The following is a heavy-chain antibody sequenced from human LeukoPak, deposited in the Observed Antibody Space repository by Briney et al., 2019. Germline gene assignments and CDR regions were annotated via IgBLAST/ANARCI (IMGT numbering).Heavy chain of an antibody. CDR3: ARVMVQQWLTDAFDI. Sequence: PGGSLRLSCAASGFTFSSYTMHWVRQAPGKGLEWVALISYDGSNKHYTDSVKGRFTISRDNSKNTLYVQMNSLRAEDTAVYYCARVMVQQWLTDAFDIWGQGTMVTVSS. V-gene: IGHV3-30*04. J-gene: IGHJ3*02. D-gene: IGHD6-19*01. CDR1: GFTFSSYT. CDR2: ISYDGSNK.